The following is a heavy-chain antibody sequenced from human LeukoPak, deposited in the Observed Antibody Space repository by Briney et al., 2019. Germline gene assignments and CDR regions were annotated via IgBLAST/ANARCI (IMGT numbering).Heavy chain of an antibody. CDR3: ARHYYDTSGYNWFDP. CDR2: IYYSGST. CDR1: GGSISSSSYY. D-gene: IGHD3-22*01. J-gene: IGHJ5*02. V-gene: IGHV4-39*01. Sequence: SETLSLTCTVSGGSISSSSYYWGWIRQPPGKGLEWIGSIYYSGSTYCNPSLKSRLTISVDTSKNQFSLKLSSVTAADTAVYYCARHYYDTSGYNWFDPWGQGTLVTVSS.